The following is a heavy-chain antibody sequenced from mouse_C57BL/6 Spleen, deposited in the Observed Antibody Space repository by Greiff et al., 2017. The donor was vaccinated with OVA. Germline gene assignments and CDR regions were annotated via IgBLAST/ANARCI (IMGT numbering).Heavy chain of an antibody. V-gene: IGHV1-52*01. D-gene: IGHD1-1*01. CDR3: ARGYYGSRVYFDY. CDR1: GYTFTSYW. CDR2: IDPSDSET. Sequence: QVQLQQPGAELVRPGSSVKLSCKASGYTFTSYWMHWVKQRPIQGLEWIGNIDPSDSETHYNQKFKDKATLTVDKSSSTAYMQLSSLTSDDAAVYYCARGYYGSRVYFDYWGQGTTLTVSS. J-gene: IGHJ2*01.